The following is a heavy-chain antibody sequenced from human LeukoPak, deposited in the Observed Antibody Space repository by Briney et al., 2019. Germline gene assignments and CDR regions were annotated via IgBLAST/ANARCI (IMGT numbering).Heavy chain of an antibody. Sequence: SETLSLTCTVSGGSISSSSYYWGWIRQPPGKGLEWIGSIYYSGSTYYNPSLKSRVTISVDTSKNQFSLKLSSMTAADTAVYYCARQGIVVVPAAMLALDYFDYWGQGTLVTVSS. CDR2: IYYSGST. CDR3: ARQGIVVVPAAMLALDYFDY. CDR1: GGSISSSSYY. J-gene: IGHJ4*02. D-gene: IGHD2-2*01. V-gene: IGHV4-39*01.